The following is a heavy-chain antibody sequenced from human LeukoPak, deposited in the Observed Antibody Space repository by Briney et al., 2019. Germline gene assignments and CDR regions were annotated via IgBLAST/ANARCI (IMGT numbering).Heavy chain of an antibody. D-gene: IGHD3-3*01. V-gene: IGHV1-69*05. Sequence: SVKVSCKASGGTFSSYAISWVRQAPGQGLEWMGGNIPIFGTANYAQKFQGRVTITTDESTSTAYMELSSLRSEDTAVYYCARPESSYYDFWSGYYPFDYWGQGTLVTVSS. CDR2: NIPIFGTA. CDR3: ARPESSYYDFWSGYYPFDY. J-gene: IGHJ4*02. CDR1: GGTFSSYA.